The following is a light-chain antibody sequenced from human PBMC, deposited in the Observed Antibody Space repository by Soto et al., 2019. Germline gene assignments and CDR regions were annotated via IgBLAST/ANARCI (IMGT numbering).Light chain of an antibody. J-gene: IGKJ1*01. CDR1: QSI. CDR2: GAS. V-gene: IGKV3-15*01. CDR3: QQYNIWPWT. Sequence: ITQSPSSLSAPVGDTVTMTCRASQSIAWYQLKDGQVPRLLIYGASTRATGIPARFSGSGSGTEFTLTISRLQSEDFALYFCQQYNIWPWTFGQGTKVDIK.